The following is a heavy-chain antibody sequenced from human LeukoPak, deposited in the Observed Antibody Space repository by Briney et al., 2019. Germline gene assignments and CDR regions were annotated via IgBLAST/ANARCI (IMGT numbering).Heavy chain of an antibody. CDR1: GFTFRTSG. V-gene: IGHV3-30*02. Sequence: GGSLRLSCAASGFTFRTSGMHWVRQAPGKGLEWVAFLQYDGSSKYYADSVKGRFTVSRDNSKNTLFLQMNSLRADDTAVYYRARESGRIQPGAFDIWGQGTMVTVSS. J-gene: IGHJ3*02. CDR2: LQYDGSSK. CDR3: ARESGRIQPGAFDI. D-gene: IGHD5-18*01.